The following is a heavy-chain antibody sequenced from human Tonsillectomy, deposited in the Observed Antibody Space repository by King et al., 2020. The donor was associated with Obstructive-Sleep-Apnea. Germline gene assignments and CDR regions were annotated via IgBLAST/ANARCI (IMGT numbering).Heavy chain of an antibody. CDR2: IRYDGSNT. Sequence: VQLVESGGGVVQPGGSLRLSCTTSGFTFSSYFMHWVRQAPGKGLEWVAFIRYDGSNTYYADSVKGRFTISRDNSKNTLYLKMNSLRAEDTAVYYCAKEDALYVAFDIWGQGTMVTVSS. D-gene: IGHD5/OR15-5a*01. CDR1: GFTFSSYF. J-gene: IGHJ3*02. V-gene: IGHV3-30*02. CDR3: AKEDALYVAFDI.